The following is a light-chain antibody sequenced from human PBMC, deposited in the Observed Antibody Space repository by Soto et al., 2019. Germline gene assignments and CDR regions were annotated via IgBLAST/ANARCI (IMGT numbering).Light chain of an antibody. Sequence: QSALTQPRSVSGSPGQSVTISCTGTSSDVGGYNYVSWYQQHPGKVPKLIIYDVSKRPSGLPDRFSGSKSGNTASLTISGLQAEDEADYYCCSYADSNTFAFGTGTKLTVL. J-gene: IGLJ1*01. CDR3: CSYADSNTFA. CDR1: SSDVGGYNY. V-gene: IGLV2-11*01. CDR2: DVS.